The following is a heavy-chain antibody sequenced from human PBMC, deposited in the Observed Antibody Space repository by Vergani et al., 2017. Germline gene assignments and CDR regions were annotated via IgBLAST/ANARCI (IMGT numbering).Heavy chain of an antibody. CDR1: GGSISSGDYY. D-gene: IGHD3-22*01. CDR3: ARRKYYYDSSGYYYYFDY. Sequence: QVQLQESGPGLVKPSQTLSLTCTVSGGSISSGDYYWSWIRQPPGKGLEWIGYIYYSGSPYYNPSLKSRVTISVDTSKNQFSRKLSSVTAADTAVYYCARRKYYYDSSGYYYYFDYWGQGTLVTVSS. J-gene: IGHJ4*02. V-gene: IGHV4-30-4*08. CDR2: IYYSGSP.